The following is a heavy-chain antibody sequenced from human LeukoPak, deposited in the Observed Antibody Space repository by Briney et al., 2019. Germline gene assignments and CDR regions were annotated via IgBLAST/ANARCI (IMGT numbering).Heavy chain of an antibody. D-gene: IGHD3-9*01. J-gene: IGHJ4*02. Sequence: PGGSLRLSCAASEFTVSSNYMSWVRQAPGKGLEWVSVIDTGGTTYYADSVKGRFTISRDSSRNTLYLQMNSLRAEDTAVYYCAREGLRYFDWFVENWGQGTLVTVSS. V-gene: IGHV3-53*01. CDR1: EFTVSSNY. CDR3: AREGLRYFDWFVEN. CDR2: IDTGGTT.